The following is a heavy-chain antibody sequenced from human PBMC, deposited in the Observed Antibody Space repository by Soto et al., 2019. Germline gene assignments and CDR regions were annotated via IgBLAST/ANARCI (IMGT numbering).Heavy chain of an antibody. CDR3: ARDLDVLRFLEWLFDPHYYGMDV. D-gene: IGHD3-3*01. CDR1: GYTFTSYG. J-gene: IGHJ6*02. Sequence: ASVKVSCKASGYTFTSYGISWVRQAPGQGLEWMGWISAYNGNTNYAQKLQGRVTMTTDTSTSTAYMELRSLRSDDTAVYYCARDLDVLRFLEWLFDPHYYGMDVWGQGTTVTVSS. V-gene: IGHV1-18*04. CDR2: ISAYNGNT.